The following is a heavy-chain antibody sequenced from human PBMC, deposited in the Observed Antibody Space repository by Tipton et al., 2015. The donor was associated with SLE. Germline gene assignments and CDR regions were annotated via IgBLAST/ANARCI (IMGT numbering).Heavy chain of an antibody. J-gene: IGHJ6*02. D-gene: IGHD2-2*01. Sequence: TLSLTCTVSGGSITSSSYYWGWIRQPAGKGLEWIGRIYTRGSTNYNPSLKSRVTMSVDTSKNQFSLKLSSVTAADTAVYYCARDPNTIPSWYYYYGMDVWGQGTTVSVSS. CDR3: ARDPNTIPSWYYYYGMDV. CDR1: GGSITSSSYY. CDR2: IYTRGST. V-gene: IGHV4-61*02.